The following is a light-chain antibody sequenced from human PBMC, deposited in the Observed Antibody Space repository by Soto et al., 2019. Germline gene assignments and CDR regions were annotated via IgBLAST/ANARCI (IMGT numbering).Light chain of an antibody. J-gene: IGKJ5*01. CDR1: QSVDGK. Sequence: IGVTPSPLTLSVYPRERAPRYCMASQSVDGKLAWYQQKPGQAPRLLIYGASTRATGIPARFSGSGSGTEFTLTISSLQSEDFAVYYCQQRSKWPPTLAQGTRLEIK. CDR2: GAS. CDR3: QQRSKWPPT. V-gene: IGKV3-15*01.